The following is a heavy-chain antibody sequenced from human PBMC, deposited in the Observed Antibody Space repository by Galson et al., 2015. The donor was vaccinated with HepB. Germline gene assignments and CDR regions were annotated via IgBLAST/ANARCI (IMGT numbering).Heavy chain of an antibody. Sequence: SLRLSCAASGFTFSNAWMSWVRQAPGKGLEWVGRIKSKTDGGTTDYAAPVKGRFTISRDDSKNTLYLQMNSLKTEDTAVYYCTTELTGYSSSWYDYWGQGTLVTVSS. CDR1: GFTFSNAW. D-gene: IGHD6-13*01. CDR3: TTELTGYSSSWYDY. CDR2: IKSKTDGGTT. J-gene: IGHJ4*02. V-gene: IGHV3-15*01.